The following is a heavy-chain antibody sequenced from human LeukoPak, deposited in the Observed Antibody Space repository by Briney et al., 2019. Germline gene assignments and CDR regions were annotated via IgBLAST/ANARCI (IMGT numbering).Heavy chain of an antibody. J-gene: IGHJ5*02. CDR2: IIAVVGVT. D-gene: IGHD1-1*01. CDR1: GYTFTGYY. Sequence: GSLKVSCKASGYTFTGYYMHWVRQAPGQGLEWMGWIIAVVGVTNYGQKFQGRVTMTRDTSISTAYMELRRLRSDDTAVYYCARGGRQNAKTGTKGIWFDPWGQGTLVTASS. CDR3: ARGGRQNAKTGTKGIWFDP. V-gene: IGHV1-2*02.